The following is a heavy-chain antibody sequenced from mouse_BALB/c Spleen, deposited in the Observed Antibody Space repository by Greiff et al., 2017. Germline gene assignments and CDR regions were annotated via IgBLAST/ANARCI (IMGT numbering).Heavy chain of an antibody. J-gene: IGHJ2*01. CDR1: GYTFTSYN. V-gene: IGHV1-12*01. Sequence: QVQLQQPGAELVKPGASVKMSCKASGYTFTSYNMHWVKQTPGQGLEWIGAIYPGNGDTSYNQKFKGKATLTADKSSSTAYMQLSSLTSEDSAVYYCARDYGRLYYFDYWGQGTTLTVSS. CDR3: ARDYGRLYYFDY. D-gene: IGHD1-1*01. CDR2: IYPGNGDT.